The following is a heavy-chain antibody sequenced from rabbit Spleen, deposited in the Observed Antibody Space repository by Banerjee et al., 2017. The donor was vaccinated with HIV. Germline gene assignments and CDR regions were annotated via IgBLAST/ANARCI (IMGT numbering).Heavy chain of an antibody. J-gene: IGHJ3*01. CDR1: GFSFTYIDY. Sequence: QSLEESGGDLVKPGASLTLTCTASGFSFTYIDYLCWVRQPPGKGPEWISCIAGSSSAFTYSATWAKGRFTCSKTSSTTVTLQMTSLTVADTATYFCARDTSSSFSSYGMDLWGQGTLVTVS. V-gene: IGHV1S40*01. CDR2: IAGSSSAFT. D-gene: IGHD1-1*01. CDR3: ARDTSSSFSSYGMDL.